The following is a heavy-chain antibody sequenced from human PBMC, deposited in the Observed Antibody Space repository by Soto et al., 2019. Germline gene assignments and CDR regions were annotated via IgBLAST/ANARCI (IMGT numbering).Heavy chain of an antibody. CDR1: GYTFTDNY. V-gene: IGHV1-2*04. CDR2: INPNSGVT. D-gene: IGHD6-13*01. J-gene: IGHJ4*02. CDR3: VREYISSWFDY. Sequence: QVQLVQSGAEVKKPGASVKVSCKASGYTFTDNYMHWVRQAPGQGLEWMGWINPNSGVTNYAQKCQGWVTMSGGTSISTAYVEVRGQTSDDTAVYLCVREYISSWFDYWGQGTLVTVPS.